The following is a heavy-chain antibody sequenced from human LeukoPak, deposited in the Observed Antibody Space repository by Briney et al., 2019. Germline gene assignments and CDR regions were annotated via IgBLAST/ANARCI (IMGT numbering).Heavy chain of an antibody. CDR1: GFTFSSYA. V-gene: IGHV3-23*01. CDR3: ARDKWAPISPATDNLDY. CDR2: ISGSGGST. J-gene: IGHJ4*02. Sequence: PGGSLRLSCAASGFTFSSYAMSWVRQAPGKGLEWVSAISGSGGSTYYADSVKGRFTISRDNSRNTLYLQMNSLRVDDTAVYYCARDKWAPISPATDNLDYWGQGTLVTVSS. D-gene: IGHD2-2*02.